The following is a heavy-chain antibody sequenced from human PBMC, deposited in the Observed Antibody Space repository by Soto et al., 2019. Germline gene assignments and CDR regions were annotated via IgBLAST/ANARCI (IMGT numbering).Heavy chain of an antibody. J-gene: IGHJ4*02. CDR3: ARDGRPRPMAAAAEIDY. CDR2: IKQDGSEK. D-gene: IGHD6-13*01. CDR1: GFTFSSYW. V-gene: IGHV3-7*01. Sequence: EVQLVESGGGLVQPRGSLRLSCAASGFTFSSYWMSWVRQAPGKGLEWVANIKQDGSEKYYVDSVKGRFTISRDNAKNSLYLQMNSLRAEDTAVYYCARDGRPRPMAAAAEIDYWGQGTLVTVSS.